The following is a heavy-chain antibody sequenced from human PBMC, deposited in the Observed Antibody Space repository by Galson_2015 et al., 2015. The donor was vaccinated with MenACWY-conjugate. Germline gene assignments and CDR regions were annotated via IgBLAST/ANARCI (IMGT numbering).Heavy chain of an antibody. CDR3: AKDRGVAARPNWYFDL. D-gene: IGHD6-6*01. V-gene: IGHV3-23*01. CDR2: ISGSGGST. CDR1: GFTFSSYA. Sequence: SLRLSRAASGFTFSSYAMSWVRQAPGKGLEWVSAISGSGGSTYYADSVKGRFTISRDNSKNTLYLQMNSLRAEDTAVYYCAKDRGVAARPNWYFDLWDRGTLVTVSS. J-gene: IGHJ2*01.